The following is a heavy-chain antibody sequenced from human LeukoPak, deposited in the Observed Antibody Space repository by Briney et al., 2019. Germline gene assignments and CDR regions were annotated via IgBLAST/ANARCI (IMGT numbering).Heavy chain of an antibody. J-gene: IGHJ2*01. CDR1: GFDFNRYA. V-gene: IGHV3-21*01. CDR3: ARDLAIHPVLNYWYFDL. Sequence: GGSLRLSCAASGFDFNRYAMYWVRQAPGKGLEWVSSISSSSSYIYYADSVKGRFTISRDNAKNSLYLQMNSLRAEDTAVYYCARDLAIHPVLNYWYFDLWGRGTLVTVSS. CDR2: ISSSSSYI.